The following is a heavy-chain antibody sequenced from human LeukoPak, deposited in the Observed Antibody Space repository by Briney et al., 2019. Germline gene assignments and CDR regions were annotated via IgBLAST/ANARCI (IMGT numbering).Heavy chain of an antibody. CDR1: GFTFNRYW. J-gene: IGHJ3*02. D-gene: IGHD3-9*01. V-gene: IGHV3-7*03. CDR3: MRDDGNRTGSTYFDAFDI. Sequence: PGGPLRLSCVASGFTFNRYWMIWVRQAPGKGLEWVANVNRDGNEKHYVDSVEGRFTISRDNAKNSLFLQMNSLRNEDTAVYYCMRDDGNRTGSTYFDAFDIWGRGTLVTVSS. CDR2: VNRDGNEK.